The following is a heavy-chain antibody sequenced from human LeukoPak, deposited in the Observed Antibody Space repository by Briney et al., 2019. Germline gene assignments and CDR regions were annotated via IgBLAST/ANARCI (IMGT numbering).Heavy chain of an antibody. CDR3: ARSSIAAAAPFDC. CDR2: FYTLGRT. Sequence: HPGGSLRLYCAASGFTVSSNYMSLVRKAPGKGLDRVSVFYTLGRTYYEDSVKGRFTISRDNSKNTLYLQMNGLRAEDTAVYYCARSSIAAAAPFDCWGQGTLVTVSS. J-gene: IGHJ4*02. V-gene: IGHV3-53*01. CDR1: GFTVSSNY. D-gene: IGHD6-13*01.